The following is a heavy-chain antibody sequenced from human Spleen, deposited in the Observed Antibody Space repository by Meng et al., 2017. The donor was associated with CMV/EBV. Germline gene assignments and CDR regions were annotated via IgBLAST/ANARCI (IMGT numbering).Heavy chain of an antibody. CDR2: IYYSGST. V-gene: IGHV4-39*01. J-gene: IGHJ6*02. Sequence: SETLSLTCTVSNGSISSGGYYWGWIRQPPGKGLEWIGSIYYSGSTYYNPSLKSRVTISVDTSKNQFSLKLSSVTAADTAVYYCASFGVPIVVQKGYYYYGMDVWGQGTTVTSP. D-gene: IGHD2-15*01. CDR3: ASFGVPIVVQKGYYYYGMDV. CDR1: NGSISSGGYY.